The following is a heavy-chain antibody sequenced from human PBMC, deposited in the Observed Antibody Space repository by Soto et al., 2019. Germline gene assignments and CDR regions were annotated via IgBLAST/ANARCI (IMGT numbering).Heavy chain of an antibody. V-gene: IGHV4-4*02. D-gene: IGHD3-22*01. CDR3: ARGYDSSGLRIDY. CDR1: GGSISSSNW. CDR2: IYHSGST. J-gene: IGHJ4*02. Sequence: LSLTCAVSGGSISSSNWWSWVRQPPGKGLEWIGEIYHSGSTNYNPSLKSRVTISVDKSKNQFSLKLSSVAAADTAVYYCARGYDSSGLRIDYWGQGTLVTVSS.